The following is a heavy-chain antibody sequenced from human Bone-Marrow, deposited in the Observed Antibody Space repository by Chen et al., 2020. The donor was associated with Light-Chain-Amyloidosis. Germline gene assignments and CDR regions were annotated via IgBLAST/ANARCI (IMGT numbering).Heavy chain of an antibody. CDR1: GYRFSDYS. D-gene: IGHD7-27*01. J-gene: IGHJ3*01. V-gene: IGHV7-4-1*02. CDR3: ARDPWGAGSAFDV. CDR2: INTNTVRP. Sequence: QVQLVQSGSELRRPGASVNISCKISGYRFSDYSLNWVQQTPGHGLEFMGWINTNTVRPTYAQGCTGRFVFSVDTSVSTAYLHITDLKSEDTGTYYCARDPWGAGSAFDVWGRGTHVTVSA.